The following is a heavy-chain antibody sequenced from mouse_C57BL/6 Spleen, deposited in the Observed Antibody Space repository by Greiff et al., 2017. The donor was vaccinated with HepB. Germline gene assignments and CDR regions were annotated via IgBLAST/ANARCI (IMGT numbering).Heavy chain of an antibody. CDR1: GYTFTSYW. D-gene: IGHD2-4*01. Sequence: QVQLQQPGAELVRPGSSVKLSCKASGYTFTSYWMHWVKQRPIQGLEWIGNIDPSDSETHYNQKFKDKATLTVDKSSSTAYVQLSSLTSEDSAVYYCASQRADYDLYYYAMDYWGQGTSVTVSS. J-gene: IGHJ4*01. V-gene: IGHV1-52*01. CDR2: IDPSDSET. CDR3: ASQRADYDLYYYAMDY.